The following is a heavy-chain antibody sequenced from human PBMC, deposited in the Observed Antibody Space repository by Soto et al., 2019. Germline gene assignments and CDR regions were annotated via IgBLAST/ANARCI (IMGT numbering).Heavy chain of an antibody. CDR1: GFTVSSNY. V-gene: IGHV3-53*04. CDR2: IYSGGST. D-gene: IGHD2-21*02. CDR3: ARGRDCGGDCPNWFDP. Sequence: EVQLVESGGGLVQPGGSLRLSCAASGFTVSSNYMSWVRQAPGKGLEWVSVIYSGGSTYYADSVKGRFTISRHNSKNTLYLQMNSLRAEDTVVYYCARGRDCGGDCPNWFDPWGQGTLVTVSS. J-gene: IGHJ5*02.